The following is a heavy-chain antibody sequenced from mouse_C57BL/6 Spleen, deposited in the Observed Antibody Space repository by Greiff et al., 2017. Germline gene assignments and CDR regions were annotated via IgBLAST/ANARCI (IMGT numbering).Heavy chain of an antibody. V-gene: IGHV1-54*01. CDR3: ARGGSSYFDY. Sequence: VQLQQSGAELVRPGTSVKVSCKASGYAFTNYLIEWVKQRPGQGLEWIGVINPGSGGTNYNEKFKGKATLTADKSSSTAYMQLSSLTSEDSAVYFCARGGSSYFDYWGQGTTLTVSS. CDR1: GYAFTNYL. D-gene: IGHD1-1*01. J-gene: IGHJ2*01. CDR2: INPGSGGT.